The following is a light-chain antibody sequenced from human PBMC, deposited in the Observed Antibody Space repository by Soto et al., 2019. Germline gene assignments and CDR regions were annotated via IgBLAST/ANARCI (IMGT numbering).Light chain of an antibody. V-gene: IGKV1-5*01. Sequence: DIQMTQSPSTLSASVGDRGTSTCRASQSISSWLAWYHQKPGKAPKLLIYDASSLESGVTSRFSGSGSGTEFTLTIRSLQPDDFATYYCQQYNHYWTFGQGTKV. J-gene: IGKJ1*01. CDR3: QQYNHYWT. CDR2: DAS. CDR1: QSISSW.